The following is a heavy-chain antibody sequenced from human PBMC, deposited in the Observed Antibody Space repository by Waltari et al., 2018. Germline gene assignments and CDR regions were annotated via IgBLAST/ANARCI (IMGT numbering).Heavy chain of an antibody. CDR3: ARATYYYSGGYWDY. Sequence: EVQLVESGGGLVQPGGSLRLSCVASGCTFRNYEVNWVRQAPWKGLEWVSYIWSDGGAIYYADSVKGRFTISRDNAKSSLYLHMSSLRAEDTAVYYCARATYYYSGGYWDYWGQGTLVTVSS. D-gene: IGHD3-22*01. J-gene: IGHJ4*02. CDR2: IWSDGGAI. V-gene: IGHV3-48*03. CDR1: GCTFRNYE.